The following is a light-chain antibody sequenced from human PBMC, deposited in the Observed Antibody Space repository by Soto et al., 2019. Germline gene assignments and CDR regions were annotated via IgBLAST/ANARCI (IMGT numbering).Light chain of an antibody. CDR3: LQHNTFPWT. V-gene: IGKV1-17*03. Sequence: DIQMTQSPSAMSASVGDRVTIICRASQGINDNLAWFQQKPGQVPKRLIYGAFSLQRGVPSRFSGSGSGTEFTLTISSLQPEDFATYYCLQHNTFPWTFGQGTKVDIK. J-gene: IGKJ1*01. CDR2: GAF. CDR1: QGINDN.